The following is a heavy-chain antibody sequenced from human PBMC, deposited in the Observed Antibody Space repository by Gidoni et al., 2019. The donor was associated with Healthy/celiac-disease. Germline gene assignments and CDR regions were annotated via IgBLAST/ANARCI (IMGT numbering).Heavy chain of an antibody. CDR1: GYTFTGYY. CDR2: INPNSGGT. D-gene: IGHD6-19*01. Sequence: QVQLVQSGAEVKKPGASVKVYCKASGYTFTGYYMHWVRQAPGQGLEWMGWINPNSGGTNYARKFQGRVTMTRDTSISTAYMELSRLRSDDTAVYYCASPGVGPGYSSGWYGDGMDVWGQGTTVTVSS. J-gene: IGHJ6*02. CDR3: ASPGVGPGYSSGWYGDGMDV. V-gene: IGHV1-2*02.